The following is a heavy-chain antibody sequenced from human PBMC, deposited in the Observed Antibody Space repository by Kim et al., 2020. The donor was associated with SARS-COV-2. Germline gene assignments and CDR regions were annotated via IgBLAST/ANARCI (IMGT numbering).Heavy chain of an antibody. CDR3: ARETNSYYGGVDY. CDR1: GGSISSGGYY. Sequence: SETLSLTCTVSGGSISSGGYYWSWIRQHPGKGLEWIGYIYYSGSTYYNPSLKSRVTISVDTSKNQFSLKLSSVTAADTAVYYCARETNSYYGGVDYWGQGTLVTVSS. CDR2: IYYSGST. V-gene: IGHV4-31*03. D-gene: IGHD1-26*01. J-gene: IGHJ4*02.